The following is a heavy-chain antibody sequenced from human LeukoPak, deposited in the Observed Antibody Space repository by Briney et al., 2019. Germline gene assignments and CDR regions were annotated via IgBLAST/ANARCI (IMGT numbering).Heavy chain of an antibody. CDR2: IIPIFGTA. D-gene: IGHD1-7*01. CDR3: ARDGITGTMDDAFDI. CDR1: GGTFRSYA. J-gene: IGHJ3*02. Sequence: SVKVSCKASGGTFRSYAISWVRQAPGQGLEWMGGIIPIFGTANYAQKFQGRVTITADESTSTAYMELSSLRSEDTAVYYCARDGITGTMDDAFDIWGQGTMVTVSS. V-gene: IGHV1-69*13.